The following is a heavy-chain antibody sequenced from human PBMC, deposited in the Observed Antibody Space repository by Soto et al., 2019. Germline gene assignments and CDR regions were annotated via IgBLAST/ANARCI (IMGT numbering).Heavy chain of an antibody. CDR3: VKGYWKGDV. J-gene: IGHJ6*02. V-gene: IGHV3-23*01. CDR1: GVTFSTYG. CDR2: ISGSGGSI. D-gene: IGHD1-1*01. Sequence: PGGSLRLSCAASGVTFSTYGMNWVRQAPGNGLEWVSAISGSGGSIHYADSVKGRFTISRDNSKNTLYLQMNSLRDEDTAVYHCVKGYWKGDVWGQGTTVTVSS.